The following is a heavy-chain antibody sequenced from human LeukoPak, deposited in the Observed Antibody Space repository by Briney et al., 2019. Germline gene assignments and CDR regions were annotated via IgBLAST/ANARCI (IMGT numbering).Heavy chain of an antibody. J-gene: IGHJ4*02. CDR3: ARVIRAPDY. Sequence: PGRSLRLSCAASGFTFGDYAMHWVRQAPGKGLEWVSGMSWSGNIFGNADSVKGRFTISRDNAKNTLSLQMNSLLAEDTAFYYCARVIRAPDYWGQGTLVTVSS. CDR2: MSWSGNIF. CDR1: GFTFGDYA. V-gene: IGHV3-9*01. D-gene: IGHD2-21*01.